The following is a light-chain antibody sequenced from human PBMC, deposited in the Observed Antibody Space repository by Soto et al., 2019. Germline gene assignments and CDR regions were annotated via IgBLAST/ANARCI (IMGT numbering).Light chain of an antibody. Sequence: QSVRTQPPSASGTPGQGVTISCSGSSSDIGSNYVYWYQQIPGTAPKLLIYRNNQRPSGVPDRFSGSKSGTSASLAISGLRSEDEADYFCAAWDDSLNGQGVFGGGTKLTVL. V-gene: IGLV1-47*01. CDR3: AAWDDSLNGQGV. J-gene: IGLJ2*01. CDR1: SSDIGSNY. CDR2: RNN.